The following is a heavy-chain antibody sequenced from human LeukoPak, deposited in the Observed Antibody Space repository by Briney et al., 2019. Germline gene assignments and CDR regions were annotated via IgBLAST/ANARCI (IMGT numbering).Heavy chain of an antibody. Sequence: GGSLRLSCTTSGFTFSNYGIHWVRQAPGKGLEWVAVVWNDGSHENYADSVKGRFTISRDNAKNTLYLQMNSLRAGDTAVYYCARGPFYDYGLDVWGQGTTVTVFS. J-gene: IGHJ6*02. CDR3: ARGPFYDYGLDV. CDR2: VWNDGSHE. V-gene: IGHV3-33*01. CDR1: GFTFSNYG.